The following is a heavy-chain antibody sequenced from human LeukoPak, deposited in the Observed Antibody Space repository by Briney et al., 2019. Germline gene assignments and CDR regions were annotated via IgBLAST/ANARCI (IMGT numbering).Heavy chain of an antibody. CDR2: IIPIFGTT. CDR3: ARDYSGQGYCSGGSCSDGLDN. CDR1: GGTFSSYA. J-gene: IGHJ4*01. Sequence: ASVKVSCKASGGTFSSYAINWVRQAPGQGLEWMVNIIPIFGTTHYAQKFQGRVTITADKSTSTAYMELSSLRSEDTAVYYCARDYSGQGYCSGGSCSDGLDNWGHGTLVTVSS. D-gene: IGHD2-15*01. V-gene: IGHV1-69*06.